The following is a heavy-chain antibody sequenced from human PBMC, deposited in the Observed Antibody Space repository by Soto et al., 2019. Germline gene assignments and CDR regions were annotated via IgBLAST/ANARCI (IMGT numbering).Heavy chain of an antibody. CDR2: IIPILGIA. V-gene: IGHV1-69*08. CDR1: GGTFSSYT. Sequence: QVQLVQSGAEVKKPGSSVKVSCKASGGTFSSYTISWVRQAPGQGLEWMGRIIPILGIANYAQKFQDRVTITADKSTSTAYMELSSLRSEDTAVYYCARENCSSTSCYSPSAGYYGMDVWGQGTTVTVSS. D-gene: IGHD2-2*01. J-gene: IGHJ6*02. CDR3: ARENCSSTSCYSPSAGYYGMDV.